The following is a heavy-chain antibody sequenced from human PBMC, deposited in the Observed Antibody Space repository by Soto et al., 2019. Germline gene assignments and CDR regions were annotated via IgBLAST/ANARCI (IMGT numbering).Heavy chain of an antibody. CDR3: AREGGYVDY. D-gene: IGHD1-1*01. Sequence: PTETLSLKCTVSGGPIRISSHYWGWIRQSPGTGLEWIGSIDESGDSYYNPSLKSRVTIFVDTSKNQFSLKLISVTGADSAIYYCAREGGYVDYWGQGTLVTVSS. CDR2: IDESGDS. J-gene: IGHJ4*02. V-gene: IGHV4-39*02. CDR1: GGPIRISSHY.